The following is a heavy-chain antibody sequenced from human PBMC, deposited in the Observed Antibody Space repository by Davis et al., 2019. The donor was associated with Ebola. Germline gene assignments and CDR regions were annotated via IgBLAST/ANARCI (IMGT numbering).Heavy chain of an antibody. CDR2: ISWNSGSI. V-gene: IGHV3-9*01. Sequence: GGSLRLSCVVSGFTFSNYWMHWVRQAPGKGLEWVSGISWNSGSIGYADSVKGRFTISRDNAKNSLYLQMNSLRAEDTALYYCAKAMVQGVKGMDVWGQGTTVTVSS. CDR1: GFTFSNYW. D-gene: IGHD3-10*01. CDR3: AKAMVQGVKGMDV. J-gene: IGHJ6*02.